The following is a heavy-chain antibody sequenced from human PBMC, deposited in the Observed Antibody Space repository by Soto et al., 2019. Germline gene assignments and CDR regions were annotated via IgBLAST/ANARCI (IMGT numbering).Heavy chain of an antibody. CDR3: GFAQYNWNQGWFGP. Sequence: GESLKISCMGSGYKVSTWHNFTSYWIAWVRQMPGEGLEWMGIIYPGDSDTRYSPSFQGQVTISADKSINSVYLQWSSLKASDTATYYCGFAQYNWNQGWFGPWGQGTLVTVSS. CDR2: IYPGDSDT. J-gene: IGHJ5*02. CDR1: GYKVSTWHNFTSYW. D-gene: IGHD1-20*01. V-gene: IGHV5-51*01.